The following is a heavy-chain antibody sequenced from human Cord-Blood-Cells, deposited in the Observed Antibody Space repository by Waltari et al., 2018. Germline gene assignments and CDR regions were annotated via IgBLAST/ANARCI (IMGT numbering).Heavy chain of an antibody. CDR2: ISYDGSNK. CDR3: ARDDAGSSDY. Sequence: QVQLVESGGGVVQPGRSLRLSCAASGFTFSSYDMHWVRQAPGKGLEWVAVISYDGSNKYYADSVKGRFTISRDNSKNTLYLQMNSLRAEDTAVYYCARDDAGSSDYWGQGTLVTVSS. V-gene: IGHV3-30-3*01. CDR1: GFTFSSYD. J-gene: IGHJ4*02. D-gene: IGHD6-6*01.